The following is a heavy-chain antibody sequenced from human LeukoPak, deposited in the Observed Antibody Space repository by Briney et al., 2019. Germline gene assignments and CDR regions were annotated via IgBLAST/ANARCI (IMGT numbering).Heavy chain of an antibody. D-gene: IGHD2-21*01. V-gene: IGHV3-48*02. J-gene: IGHJ4*02. CDR2: ISSGSSTI. Sequence: PGGSPRLSCAASGFTFSSYEMNWVRQAPGKGLEWVSYISSGSSTIYYADSVRGRFTISRDNAKNSLYLQMNSLRDADTAVYYCVRDHVFAFDYWGQGTLVTVSS. CDR1: GFTFSSYE. CDR3: VRDHVFAFDY.